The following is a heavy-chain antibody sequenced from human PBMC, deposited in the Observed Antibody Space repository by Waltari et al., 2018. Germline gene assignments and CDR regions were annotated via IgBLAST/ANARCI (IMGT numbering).Heavy chain of an antibody. V-gene: IGHV4-4*02. CDR3: ARWDHYDFWSGYHQYPVDY. J-gene: IGHJ4*02. Sequence: QVQLQESGPGLVKPSGTLSLTCAVSGGSISSSNWWSWVRQPPGKGLEWIGEIYHSGRTNYNPSLKSRVTISVDKSKNQFSLKLSSVTAADTAVYYCARWDHYDFWSGYHQYPVDYWGQGTLVTVSS. D-gene: IGHD3-3*01. CDR2: IYHSGRT. CDR1: GGSISSSNW.